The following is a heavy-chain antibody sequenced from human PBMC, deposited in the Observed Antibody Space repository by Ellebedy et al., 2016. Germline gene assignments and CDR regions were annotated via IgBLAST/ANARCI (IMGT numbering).Heavy chain of an antibody. Sequence: GGSLRLSXAASGFIFNNYGMHWFRQAPGKGLEWVALISHDGRIEYYADSLKGRFTISRDNSKNTLYLQMNNLRPDDTDVYFCAKDWSGSYYQGGDFWGQGSLVTVSS. J-gene: IGHJ4*02. D-gene: IGHD1-26*01. CDR3: AKDWSGSYYQGGDF. CDR2: ISHDGRIE. CDR1: GFIFNNYG. V-gene: IGHV3-30*18.